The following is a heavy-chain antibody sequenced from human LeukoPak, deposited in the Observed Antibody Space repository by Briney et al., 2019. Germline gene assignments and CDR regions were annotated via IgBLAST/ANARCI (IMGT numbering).Heavy chain of an antibody. CDR2: ISPGDSDT. CDR1: GYSFTSYW. V-gene: IGHV5-51*01. D-gene: IGHD5-12*01. Sequence: GESLKISCKASGYSFTSYWIGWVRQVPGKGLEWMGIISPGDSDTRYSPSFQGQVTISADKSISTAYLQWSSLKPSDIAMYYCARTAGYSAYESFDYWGQGTLVTVSS. CDR3: ARTAGYSAYESFDY. J-gene: IGHJ4*02.